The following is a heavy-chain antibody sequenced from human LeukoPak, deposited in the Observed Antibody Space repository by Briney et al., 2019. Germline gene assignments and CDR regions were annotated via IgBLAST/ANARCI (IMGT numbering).Heavy chain of an antibody. CDR1: GFTFSSYW. D-gene: IGHD1-1*01. CDR3: AKHNWNDGSHDY. V-gene: IGHV3-30*02. J-gene: IGHJ4*02. CDR2: IRYDGSNK. Sequence: PGGSLRLSCAASGFTFSSYWMSWVRQAPGKGLEWVAFIRYDGSNKYYADSVKGRFTISRDNSKNTLYLQMNSLRAEDTAVYYCAKHNWNDGSHDYWGQGTLVTVSS.